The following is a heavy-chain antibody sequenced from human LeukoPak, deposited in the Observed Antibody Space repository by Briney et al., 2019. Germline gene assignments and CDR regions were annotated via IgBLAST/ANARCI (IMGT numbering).Heavy chain of an antibody. CDR2: IWYDGSNK. CDR1: GFTFSSYG. D-gene: IGHD6-13*01. CDR3: ATPNSSSWYSPFDY. Sequence: GSLRLSCAASGFTFSSYGMHWVRQAPGKGLEWVAVIWYDGSNKYYADSVKGRFTISRDNSKNTLYLQMNSLRAEDTAVYYCATPNSSSWYSPFDYWGQGTLVTVSS. V-gene: IGHV3-33*01. J-gene: IGHJ4*02.